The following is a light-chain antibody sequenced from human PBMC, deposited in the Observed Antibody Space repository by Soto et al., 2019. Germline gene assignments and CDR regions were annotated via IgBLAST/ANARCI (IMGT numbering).Light chain of an antibody. CDR1: QSVNSN. J-gene: IGKJ5*01. V-gene: IGKV3-15*01. Sequence: EMVLTQSPAILSVSPGESSTLSFRASQSVNSNYLAWYQQHPGQPPRLLIYGISTRATGIPARFSGSGSGTEFTLTISGLQSEDFALYFCQQYNNWPFSFGPGTRLENK. CDR3: QQYNNWPFS. CDR2: GIS.